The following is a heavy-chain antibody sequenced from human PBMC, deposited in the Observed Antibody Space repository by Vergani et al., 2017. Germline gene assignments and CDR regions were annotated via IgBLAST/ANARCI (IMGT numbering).Heavy chain of an antibody. CDR1: GFTSRHYS. Sequence: EVQVVESGGGLVQPGGSRRLPCVAPGFTSRHYSMNWVRQAPGKGLEWVSSISGNNDDVYYTDSVKGRFTISRDKAKNSLYLDMSSLRAEDTAVYYCVGDVRVSRTWGQGTLVAVSS. CDR3: VGDVRVSRT. CDR2: ISGNNDDV. V-gene: IGHV3-21*01. J-gene: IGHJ3*01.